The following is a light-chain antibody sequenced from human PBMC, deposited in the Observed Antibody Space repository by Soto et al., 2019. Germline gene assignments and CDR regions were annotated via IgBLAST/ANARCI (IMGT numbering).Light chain of an antibody. CDR1: SSDVRGYNY. CDR3: SSYTSSSTLYV. Sequence: SALTQPASVSGSPGQSITISCTGTSSDVRGYNYVSWYQQHPGKAPKLMIYDVSNRPSGVSNRFSGSKSGNTASLTISGLQAEDEADYYCSSYTSSSTLYVFGTGTKVTVL. CDR2: DVS. V-gene: IGLV2-14*01. J-gene: IGLJ1*01.